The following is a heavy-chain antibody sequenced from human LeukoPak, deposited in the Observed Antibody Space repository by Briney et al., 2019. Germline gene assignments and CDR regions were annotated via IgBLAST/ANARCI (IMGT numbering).Heavy chain of an antibody. V-gene: IGHV3-33*01. CDR3: AREKYYDSRGYYYYYYGMDV. J-gene: IGHJ6*02. D-gene: IGHD3-22*01. CDR2: IWYDGSNK. CDR1: GFTFSSYG. Sequence: PGGSLRLSCAASGFTFSSYGMHWVRQAPGKGLEWVAVIWYDGSNKYYADSVKGRFTISRDNSKNTLYLQMNSLRAGDTAVYYCAREKYYDSRGYYYYYYGMDVWGQGTTVTVSS.